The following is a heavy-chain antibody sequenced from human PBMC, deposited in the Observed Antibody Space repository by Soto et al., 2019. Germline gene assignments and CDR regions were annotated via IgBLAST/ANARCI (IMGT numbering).Heavy chain of an antibody. CDR2: IYTSGST. D-gene: IGHD3-22*01. Sequence: SDTLSLTCTASGGSVSSGSDYWSWLRPPAGKGLEWIGRIYTSGSTNYNPSLKSRVTMSVDTSKNQFSLKLSSVTAADTAVYYCARDCYDSSGYYYAFDYWGQGTLVTVSS. V-gene: IGHV4-61*02. CDR1: GGSVSSGSDY. J-gene: IGHJ4*02. CDR3: ARDCYDSSGYYYAFDY.